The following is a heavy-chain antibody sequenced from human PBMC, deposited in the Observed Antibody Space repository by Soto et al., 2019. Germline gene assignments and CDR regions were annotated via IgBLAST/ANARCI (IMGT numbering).Heavy chain of an antibody. V-gene: IGHV3-30-3*01. D-gene: IGHD3-10*01. CDR3: ARDDEGGSYCDLGY. CDR2: ILHDGNNK. J-gene: IGHJ4*02. Sequence: QVQLVESGGGVVQPGRSLRLSCAASGFTFSNYIMHWVRQAPGKGLEWVAIILHDGNNKYYADSVKGRFTISRDNSKNTLYLQMNSLRTEDTEIYYCARDDEGGSYCDLGYWGQGTLVTVSS. CDR1: GFTFSNYI.